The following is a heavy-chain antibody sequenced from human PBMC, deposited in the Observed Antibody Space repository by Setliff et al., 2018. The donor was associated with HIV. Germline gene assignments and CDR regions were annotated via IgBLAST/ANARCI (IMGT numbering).Heavy chain of an antibody. Sequence: GASVKVSCKVYGYTLTELSRHWVRQAPGKGLEWMGSFDPKDGKTRYAQKFQGRVTMTEDTSTDTAYMELSSLRSEDTAVYYYVTGSAARPFDYWGQGTLVT. CDR2: FDPKDGKT. CDR1: GYTLTELS. CDR3: VTGSAARPFDY. J-gene: IGHJ4*02. V-gene: IGHV1-24*01. D-gene: IGHD6-6*01.